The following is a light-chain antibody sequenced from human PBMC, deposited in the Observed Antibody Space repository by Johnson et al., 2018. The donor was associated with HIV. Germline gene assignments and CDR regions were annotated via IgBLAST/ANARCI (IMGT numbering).Light chain of an antibody. Sequence: QSVLTQPPSVSAAPGQKVTISCSGSSSNIGNNYVSWYQQIPGTAPKLLIYDNNKRPSGIPDRFSGSKFGTSATLGITGLQTGDEADYYCGTWNSSLTASYVFGTGTKVTVL. V-gene: IGLV1-51*01. CDR2: DNN. CDR1: SSNIGNNY. CDR3: GTWNSSLTASYV. J-gene: IGLJ1*01.